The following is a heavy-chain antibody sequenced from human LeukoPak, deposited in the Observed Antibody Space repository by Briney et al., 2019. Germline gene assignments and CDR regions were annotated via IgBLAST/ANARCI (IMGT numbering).Heavy chain of an antibody. V-gene: IGHV3-48*01. CDR1: GFTFRSYA. CDR2: ITYNSGTI. CDR3: AKDLRGSNAFDF. Sequence: GGSLRPFCAASGFTFRSYAMQWVRQAPGKGLEWVSYITYNSGTIFYADSVKGRFTISRDNSKDTLFLQMTSLRAEDTAPYYCAKDLRGSNAFDFRDPGTLVTVSS. J-gene: IGHJ4*02. D-gene: IGHD6-13*01.